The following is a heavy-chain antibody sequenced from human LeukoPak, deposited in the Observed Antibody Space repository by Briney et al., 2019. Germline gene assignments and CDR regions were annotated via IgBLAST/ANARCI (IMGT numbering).Heavy chain of an antibody. CDR3: EKGFRVAGDDY. CDR1: GFTFSSYG. J-gene: IGHJ4*02. CDR2: ISYDGSNK. Sequence: GGSLRLSCAASGFTFSSYGMHWVRQAPGKGLEWVAVISYDGSNKYYADSVKGRFTISRDNSKNTLYLQMNSLRAEDTAVYYCEKGFRVAGDDYWGQGTLVTVSS. D-gene: IGHD3-16*01. V-gene: IGHV3-30*18.